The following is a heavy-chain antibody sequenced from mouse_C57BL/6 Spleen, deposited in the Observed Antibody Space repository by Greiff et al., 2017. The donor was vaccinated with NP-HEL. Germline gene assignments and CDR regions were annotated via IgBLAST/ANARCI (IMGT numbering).Heavy chain of an antibody. D-gene: IGHD3-2*02. CDR2: IYPGDGDT. CDR1: GYAFSSSW. V-gene: IGHV1-82*01. J-gene: IGHJ4*01. CDR3: AVTAQASFYAMDD. Sequence: QVQLQQSGPELVKPGASVKISCKASGYAFSSSWMNWVKQRPGQGLEWIGRIYPGDGDTNYNGKFKGKATLTADKSSSTAYMQLSSLTSEDSAVYFCAVTAQASFYAMDDWGQGTSVTVAS.